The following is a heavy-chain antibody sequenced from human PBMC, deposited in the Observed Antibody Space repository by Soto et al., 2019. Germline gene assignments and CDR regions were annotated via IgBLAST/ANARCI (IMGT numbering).Heavy chain of an antibody. CDR2: SRDKPQGYST. D-gene: IGHD3-22*01. J-gene: IGHJ4*02. CDR3: VRGTYFSDSSGYTRSLDY. Sequence: EVQLVESGGGLVQPGGSLRLSCAGSGFTLSDHYIDWVRQAPGKGLEWVGRSRDKPQGYSTAYAASVKGRFTTSRDESKNSAYLQMNSLKTEDTAVYYCVRGTYFSDSSGYTRSLDYWGQGTLVTVSS. V-gene: IGHV3-72*01. CDR1: GFTLSDHY.